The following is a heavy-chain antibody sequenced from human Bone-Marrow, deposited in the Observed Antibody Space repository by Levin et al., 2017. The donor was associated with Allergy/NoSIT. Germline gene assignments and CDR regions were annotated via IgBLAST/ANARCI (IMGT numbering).Heavy chain of an antibody. CDR2: IYSGGST. Sequence: PGGSLRLSCAASGFTISSNYMSWVRQAPGKGLEWVSVIYSGGSTYYADSVKGRFTISRDNSKNTLYLQMNSLRAEDTAVYYCARGTAYSSSGYYYYYGMDVWGQGTTVTVSS. J-gene: IGHJ6*02. CDR1: GFTISSNY. V-gene: IGHV3-53*01. CDR3: ARGTAYSSSGYYYYYGMDV. D-gene: IGHD6-13*01.